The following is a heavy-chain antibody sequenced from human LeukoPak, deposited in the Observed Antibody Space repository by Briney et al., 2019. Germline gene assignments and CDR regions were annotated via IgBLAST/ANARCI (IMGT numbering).Heavy chain of an antibody. CDR3: ARDESDTAMAILYYYYGKDV. CDR1: GFTFSSYA. D-gene: IGHD5-18*01. V-gene: IGHV3-30*04. Sequence: GGSLRLSCAASGFTFSSYAMHWVRQAPGKGLEWVAVISYDGSNKYYADSVKGRFTISRDNSKNTLYLQMNSLRAEDTAVYYCARDESDTAMAILYYYYGKDVWGQGTTVTVSS. CDR2: ISYDGSNK. J-gene: IGHJ6*02.